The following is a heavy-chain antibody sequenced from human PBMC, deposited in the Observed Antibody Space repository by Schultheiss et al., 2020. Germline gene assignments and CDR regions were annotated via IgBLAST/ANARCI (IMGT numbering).Heavy chain of an antibody. CDR2: INHSGSA. CDR3: ATYRGVPVAYGGDNWFDP. CDR1: GGSISRSTYF. Sequence: SETLSLTCTVSGGSISRSTYFWGWIRQPPGKGLEWIGEINHSGSANYNLSLKSRVTISVDTSKKQFSLKLSSVTAADTAVYYCATYRGVPVAYGGDNWFDPWGQGTLVTVSS. D-gene: IGHD2-2*01. J-gene: IGHJ5*02. V-gene: IGHV4-39*07.